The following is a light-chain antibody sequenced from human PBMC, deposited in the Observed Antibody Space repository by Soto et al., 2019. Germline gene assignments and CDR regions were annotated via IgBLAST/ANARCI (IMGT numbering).Light chain of an antibody. Sequence: EIVLKQSPGTLSLSPGERATLSCRASQSVSSSYLAWYQQKPGQAPRLLIYGASSMATGIPDRFRGSGSGTDFTLTISRLEPEDFAVYYCQQYGSSPGTFGQGTKVEIK. CDR2: GAS. CDR3: QQYGSSPGT. J-gene: IGKJ1*01. V-gene: IGKV3-20*01. CDR1: QSVSSSY.